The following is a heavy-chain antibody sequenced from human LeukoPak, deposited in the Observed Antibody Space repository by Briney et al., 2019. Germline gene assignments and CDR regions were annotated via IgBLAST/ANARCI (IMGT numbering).Heavy chain of an antibody. D-gene: IGHD3-3*01. CDR2: IYYSGET. Sequence: SETLSLTCAVYGGSFSSYYWGWIRQPPGKGLEWIGTIYYSGETYYNPSLKSRVTISLDTAKNQFSLKLTSMTAADTAVYFCARSNFDFFDSWGQGALVTVSS. V-gene: IGHV4-39*01. CDR1: GGSFSSYY. CDR3: ARSNFDFFDS. J-gene: IGHJ5*01.